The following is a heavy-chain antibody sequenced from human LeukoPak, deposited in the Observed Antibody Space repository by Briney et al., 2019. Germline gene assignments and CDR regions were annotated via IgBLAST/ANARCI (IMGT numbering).Heavy chain of an antibody. CDR1: GFTFSSYW. V-gene: IGHV3-7*01. CDR2: IKQDGSEK. D-gene: IGHD1-14*01. J-gene: IGHJ6*03. Sequence: GGSLRLSCAASGFTFSSYWMSWVRQAPGKGLEWVANIKQDGSEKYYVDSVKGRFTISRDNAKNSLYLQMNSLRAEDTAVYYCASSRNPLNYYYMDVWGKGTTVTVSS. CDR3: ASSRNPLNYYYMDV.